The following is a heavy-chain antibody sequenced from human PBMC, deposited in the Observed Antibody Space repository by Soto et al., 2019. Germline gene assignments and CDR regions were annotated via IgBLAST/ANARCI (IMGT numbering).Heavy chain of an antibody. V-gene: IGHV5-10-1*01. Sequence: PGESLKISCKASGYKFTTFWLNWVRQKPGKGLGWVGSMDPTDCFCNYSPPFEGHVTISVGRSISTACVQCNSLQASDTAIYYCGRPASGGSRDAFNVWGQGTTVTVSS. CDR3: GRPASGGSRDAFNV. J-gene: IGHJ3*01. CDR1: GYKFTTFW. D-gene: IGHD2-15*01. CDR2: MDPTDCFC.